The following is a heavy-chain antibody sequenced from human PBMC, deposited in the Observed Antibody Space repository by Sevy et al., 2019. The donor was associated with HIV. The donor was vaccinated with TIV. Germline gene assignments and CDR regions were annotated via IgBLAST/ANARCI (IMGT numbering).Heavy chain of an antibody. V-gene: IGHV1-24*01. J-gene: IGHJ4*02. CDR2: FDPEDGET. CDR1: GYTLTELS. Sequence: ASVKVSCKVSGYTLTELSMHWVRQAPGKGLEWMGGFDPEDGETIYAQKFQGRVTMTEDTSTDTAYMELSSLRSEDTDVYYCATVPVGATFPYFDYWGQGTLVTVSS. CDR3: ATVPVGATFPYFDY. D-gene: IGHD1-26*01.